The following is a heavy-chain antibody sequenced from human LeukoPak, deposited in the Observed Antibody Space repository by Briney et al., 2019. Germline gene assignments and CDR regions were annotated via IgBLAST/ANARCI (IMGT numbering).Heavy chain of an antibody. CDR3: ARTFGVVSDYYYYYMDV. V-gene: IGHV1-69*13. CDR2: IIPIFGTA. Sequence: ASVKVSCKASGGTFSSYAISWVRQAPGQGLEWMGGIIPIFGTANYAQKFQGRVTITADESTSTAYMELSSLRSEDTAVYYCARTFGVVSDYYYYYMDVWGKGTTVTVSS. D-gene: IGHD3-3*01. CDR1: GGTFSSYA. J-gene: IGHJ6*03.